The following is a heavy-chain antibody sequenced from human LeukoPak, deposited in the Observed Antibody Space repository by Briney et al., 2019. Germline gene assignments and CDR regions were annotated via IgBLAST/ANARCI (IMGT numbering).Heavy chain of an antibody. V-gene: IGHV1-18*04. Sequence: AASVKVSFKASGYTFTSYYMHWVRQAPGQGLEWMGWISGYNDNTNYAQKFQGRLTVTTDTSTSTTYMELRSLRSDDTAVYYCARDGTSTDDYWGQGTLVTVSS. J-gene: IGHJ4*02. CDR2: ISGYNDNT. CDR3: ARDGTSTDDY. CDR1: GYTFTSYY. D-gene: IGHD2-2*01.